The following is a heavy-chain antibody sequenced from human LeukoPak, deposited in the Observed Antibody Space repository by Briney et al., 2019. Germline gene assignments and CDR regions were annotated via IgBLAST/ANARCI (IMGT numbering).Heavy chain of an antibody. J-gene: IGHJ3*02. D-gene: IGHD1-26*01. CDR2: INPNSGGT. CDR3: ARGRRPVSGAPDAFDI. Sequence: ASVKVSCKASGYTFTGYYMHWVRQAPGQGLEWMGWINPNSGGTNYAQKFQGRVTMTRDTSISTAYMELSRLRSDDTALYHCARGRRPVSGAPDAFDIWGQGTMVTVSS. CDR1: GYTFTGYY. V-gene: IGHV1-2*02.